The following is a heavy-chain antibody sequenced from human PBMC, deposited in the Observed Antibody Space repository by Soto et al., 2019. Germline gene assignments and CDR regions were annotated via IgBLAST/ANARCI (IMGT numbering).Heavy chain of an antibody. Sequence: EVQLLESGGGLVQPGGSLRLSCAASGFTFSSYSMSWVRQAPGKGLEWVSGFRTGGDDGTTYYADSVKGRFTISRDNSKNTLYLQMNSLRAEDTAVYYCAKDLSTVTYYFDYWGQGTLVTVSS. D-gene: IGHD4-17*01. V-gene: IGHV3-23*01. CDR2: FRTGGDDGTT. CDR1: GFTFSSYS. J-gene: IGHJ4*02. CDR3: AKDLSTVTYYFDY.